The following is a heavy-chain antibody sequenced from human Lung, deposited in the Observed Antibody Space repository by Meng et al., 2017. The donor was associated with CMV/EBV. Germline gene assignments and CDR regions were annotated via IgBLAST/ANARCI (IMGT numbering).Heavy chain of an antibody. D-gene: IGHD3-22*01. CDR3: ARVYYDSTNYYFSFGY. Sequence: GGSLRLSCVGSGYSFGNYAMHWVRQAPGKGLEWVAVISYDGDKKFYTDSVKGRFTISRDNSKNTLILQMNSLRTEDTAAYYCARVYYDSTNYYFSFGYWGQGTLVTVSS. CDR1: GYSFGNYA. V-gene: IGHV3-30*04. CDR2: ISYDGDKK. J-gene: IGHJ4*02.